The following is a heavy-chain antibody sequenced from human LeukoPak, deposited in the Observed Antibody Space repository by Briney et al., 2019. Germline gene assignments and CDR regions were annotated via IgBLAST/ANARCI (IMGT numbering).Heavy chain of an antibody. CDR1: GGSFSGYY. CDR3: ARVRTGTTVTFPYYFDY. V-gene: IGHV4-4*09. D-gene: IGHD4-17*01. Sequence: SETLSLTCAVYGGSFSGYYWSWIRQPPGKGLEWIGYIYTSGSTNYNPSLKSRVTISVDTSKNQFSLKLSSVTAADTAVYYCARVRTGTTVTFPYYFDYWGQGTLVTVSS. J-gene: IGHJ4*02. CDR2: IYTSGST.